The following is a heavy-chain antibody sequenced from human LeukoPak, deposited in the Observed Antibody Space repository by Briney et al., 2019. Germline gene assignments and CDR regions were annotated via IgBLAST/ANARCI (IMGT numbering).Heavy chain of an antibody. CDR1: GGSISSGGYY. J-gene: IGHJ4*02. CDR3: ARGLHSSYDY. V-gene: IGHV4-31*03. Sequence: SETLSLTCTVSGGSISSGGYYWSWIRQHPGKGLEWIGYIYYSGSTYYNPSLKSRVTISVDTSKNQFSLKLSSVTAADTAVYYCARGLHSSYDYWGQGTLVTVSS. CDR2: IYYSGST. D-gene: IGHD6-6*01.